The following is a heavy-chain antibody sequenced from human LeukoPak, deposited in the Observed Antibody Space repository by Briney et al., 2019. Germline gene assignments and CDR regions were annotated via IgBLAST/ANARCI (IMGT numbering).Heavy chain of an antibody. D-gene: IGHD6-13*01. CDR1: GYTFASYG. CDR2: ISGLNGNT. J-gene: IGHJ4*02. Sequence: ASVKVSCKASGYTFASYGISWVRQAPGQGLEWMGWISGLNGNTNYAQKFQGRVTVTTDTMTTDTSTSTAYMELRSLTSDDTAVYYCAREHSSSWDQFDYWGQGTLVTVSS. V-gene: IGHV1-18*01. CDR3: AREHSSSWDQFDY.